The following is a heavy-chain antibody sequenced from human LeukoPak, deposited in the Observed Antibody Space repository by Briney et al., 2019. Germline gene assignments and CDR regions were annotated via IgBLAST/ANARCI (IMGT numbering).Heavy chain of an antibody. CDR1: GYTFTSYG. D-gene: IGHD3-22*01. Sequence: SVTVSCTASGYTFTSYGISWVRQAPGQGLEWMGGIIPIFGTANYAQKFQGRVTITADESTSTAYMELSSLRSEDTAVYYCARDQYDSSGYYPLFDYWGQGTLVTVSS. J-gene: IGHJ4*02. V-gene: IGHV1-69*13. CDR3: ARDQYDSSGYYPLFDY. CDR2: IIPIFGTA.